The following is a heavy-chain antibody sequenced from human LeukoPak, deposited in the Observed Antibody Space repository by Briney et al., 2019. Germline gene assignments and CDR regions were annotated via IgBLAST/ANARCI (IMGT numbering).Heavy chain of an antibody. CDR1: GGSFSGYY. Sequence: SETLSLTCAVYGGSFSGYYWSWIRQPPGKGLEWIGYIYYSGSTNYNPSLKGRVTISVDTSKNQFSLKLSSVTAADTAVYYCARDPSSGATYFDQWGQGALVTVSS. D-gene: IGHD1-26*01. J-gene: IGHJ4*02. V-gene: IGHV4-59*12. CDR3: ARDPSSGATYFDQ. CDR2: IYYSGST.